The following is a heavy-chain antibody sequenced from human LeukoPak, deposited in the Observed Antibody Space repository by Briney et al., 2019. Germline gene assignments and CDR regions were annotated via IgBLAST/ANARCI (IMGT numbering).Heavy chain of an antibody. Sequence: ASVKLSCKASGYTFTGYYMHWVRQAPGQGPEWMGGINPNSGGTDYAQKFQGRVTMTRDTSINTAYMELSSLRSDDTAVYYCARGRYCSDGNCYHNWFDPWGQGTLVTVSS. D-gene: IGHD2-15*01. V-gene: IGHV1-2*02. J-gene: IGHJ5*02. CDR1: GYTFTGYY. CDR3: ARGRYCSDGNCYHNWFDP. CDR2: INPNSGGT.